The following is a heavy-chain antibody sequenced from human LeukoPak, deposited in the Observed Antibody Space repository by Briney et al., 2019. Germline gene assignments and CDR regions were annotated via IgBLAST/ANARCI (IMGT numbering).Heavy chain of an antibody. CDR2: IFHSGNT. Sequence: SETLSLTCTVSGDSITTPYYWGWIRQSPGKGLEWIGSIFHSGNTYYSPSLKSRVTISIDTSKNQFSLRLNSVTAADTAVYYCARPGESSGYMWFYGGQGTLVTVSS. V-gene: IGHV4-38-2*02. D-gene: IGHD3-22*01. CDR3: ARPGESSGYMWFY. J-gene: IGHJ4*02. CDR1: GDSITTPYY.